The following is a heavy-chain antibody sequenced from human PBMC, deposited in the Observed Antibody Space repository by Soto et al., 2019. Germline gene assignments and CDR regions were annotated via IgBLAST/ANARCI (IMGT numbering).Heavy chain of an antibody. D-gene: IGHD5-18*01. Sequence: GGSLRLSCAASGITFSNYVMNWVRQAPGKGLEWVSTISGSDGRTYSTDSVKGRFTISRDNSRNTAYLQMNSLRVEDTAVYYCAKGVSQYTPLALFDYWGRGTLVTVSS. V-gene: IGHV3-23*01. CDR1: GITFSNYV. CDR2: ISGSDGRT. J-gene: IGHJ4*02. CDR3: AKGVSQYTPLALFDY.